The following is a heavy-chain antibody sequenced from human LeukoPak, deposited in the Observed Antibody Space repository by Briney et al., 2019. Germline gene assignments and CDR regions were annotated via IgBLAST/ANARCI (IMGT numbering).Heavy chain of an antibody. D-gene: IGHD3-10*01. Sequence: GGSLRLSCAASGFTFSSYWMSWVRQAPGKGLEWVANIKQDGSEKYYVDSVKGRFTISRDNAKNSLYLQMNSLRAEDTAVYYCARDRRGRWFGELVPFWGQGTLVTVSS. CDR3: ARDRRGRWFGELVPF. J-gene: IGHJ4*02. V-gene: IGHV3-7*01. CDR2: IKQDGSEK. CDR1: GFTFSSYW.